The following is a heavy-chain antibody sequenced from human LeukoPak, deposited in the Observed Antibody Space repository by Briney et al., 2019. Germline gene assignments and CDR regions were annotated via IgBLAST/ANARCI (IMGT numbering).Heavy chain of an antibody. D-gene: IGHD5-12*01. CDR1: GFTFSSYS. CDR2: ISSSSSTI. J-gene: IGHJ5*02. CDR3: ANLSGYDA. Sequence: PGGSLRLSCAASGFTFSSYSMNWVRQAPGKGLEWVSYISSSSSTIYYADSVKGRFTISRDNAKNSLYLQMNSLRAEDTAVYYCANLSGYDAWGQGTLVTVSS. V-gene: IGHV3-48*01.